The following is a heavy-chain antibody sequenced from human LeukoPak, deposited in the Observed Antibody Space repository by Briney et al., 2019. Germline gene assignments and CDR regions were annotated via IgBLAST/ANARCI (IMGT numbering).Heavy chain of an antibody. D-gene: IGHD2-15*01. CDR3: ARDHCSHGGSYYIFDY. CDR2: ISSYGGST. V-gene: IGHV3-64*01. Sequence: AGGSLRLSCEASGFIFNSFAMHWVRQAPGKGLEYVSGISSYGGSTYYANSVKGRFTISRDNSKNTLYLQMGSLRAEDMAVYYCARDHCSHGGSYYIFDYWGQGTLVTVSS. J-gene: IGHJ4*02. CDR1: GFIFNSFA.